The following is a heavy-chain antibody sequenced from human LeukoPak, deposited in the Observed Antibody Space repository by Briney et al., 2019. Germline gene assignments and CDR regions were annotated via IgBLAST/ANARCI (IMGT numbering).Heavy chain of an antibody. J-gene: IGHJ4*02. D-gene: IGHD4-11*01. CDR3: SRAPFSNPEF. CDR1: GGSITNYY. CDR2: ISYNGNT. V-gene: IGHV4-59*01. Sequence: SETLSLTCTVSGGSITNYYWTWIRQPPGKGLEWIGYISYNGNTNYNPSLKSRVTISIDTSKNQFSLRLSSVTAADTAVYYCSRAPFSNPEFWGQGTLVTVFS.